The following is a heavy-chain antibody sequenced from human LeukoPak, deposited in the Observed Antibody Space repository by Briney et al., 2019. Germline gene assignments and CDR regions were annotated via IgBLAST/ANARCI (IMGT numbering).Heavy chain of an antibody. CDR1: GYTFTGYG. J-gene: IGHJ4*02. Sequence: RWASVKVSCKASGYTFTGYGISWVRQAPGQGLEWMGWISAYNGNTNYAQKLQGRVTMTRNTSISTAYMELSSLRSEDTAVYYCARPQDTAMVGYWGQGTLVTVSS. V-gene: IGHV1-18*01. CDR2: ISAYNGNT. CDR3: ARPQDTAMVGY. D-gene: IGHD5-18*01.